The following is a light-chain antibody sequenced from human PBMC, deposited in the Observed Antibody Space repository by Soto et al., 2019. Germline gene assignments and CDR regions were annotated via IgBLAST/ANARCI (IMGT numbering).Light chain of an antibody. CDR1: QSISTW. J-gene: IGKJ2*01. V-gene: IGKV1-5*03. Sequence: GDRVTITCRASQSISTWLPWYQQKPGTAPKLLIYKASTLEGGVPSRFSGSRSGTEFTLTVSSLQPDDFATYYCQQYNDSFPYTFGQGTKLEIK. CDR2: KAS. CDR3: QQYNDSFPYT.